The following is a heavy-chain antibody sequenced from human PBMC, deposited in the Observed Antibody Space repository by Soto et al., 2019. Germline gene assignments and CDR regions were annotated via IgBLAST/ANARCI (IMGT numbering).Heavy chain of an antibody. D-gene: IGHD3-16*01. V-gene: IGHV3-23*01. CDR1: GFTFSSYA. J-gene: IGHJ5*02. CDR3: ANYHYYDARGQS. CDR2: ISGSGGNT. Sequence: GGSLRLSCAASGFTFSSYAMSWVRQAPGKGLEWVSAISGSGGNTYYADSVKGRFTISRDNSKNTLYLQMNSLRAEDTAVYYCANYHYYDARGQSWGRGTLVTVSS.